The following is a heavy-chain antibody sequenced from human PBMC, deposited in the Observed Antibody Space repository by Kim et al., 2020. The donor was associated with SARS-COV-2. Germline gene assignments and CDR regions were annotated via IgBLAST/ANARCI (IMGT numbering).Heavy chain of an antibody. J-gene: IGHJ4*02. V-gene: IGHV4-30-2*04. CDR3: TRVPSSNYFDY. Sequence: DYNPSLKCRITISVTTSKNQLSLKLSSVTAADTAVYFCTRVPSSNYFDYWGQGALVTVSS.